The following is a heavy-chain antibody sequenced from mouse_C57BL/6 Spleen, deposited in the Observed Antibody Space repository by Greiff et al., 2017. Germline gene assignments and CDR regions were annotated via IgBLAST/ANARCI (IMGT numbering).Heavy chain of an antibody. D-gene: IGHD3-2*02. V-gene: IGHV1-50*01. CDR3: ASRGLDNSGSFDY. CDR2: IDPSDSYT. J-gene: IGHJ2*01. CDR1: GYTFTSYW. Sequence: QVQLQQPGAELVKPGASVKLSCKASGYTFTSYWMQWVKQRPGQGLEWIGEIDPSDSYTNYNQKFKGKATLTVDTSSSTTYMQLNSLTSEDSAVYYCASRGLDNSGSFDYWGQGTTLTVSS.